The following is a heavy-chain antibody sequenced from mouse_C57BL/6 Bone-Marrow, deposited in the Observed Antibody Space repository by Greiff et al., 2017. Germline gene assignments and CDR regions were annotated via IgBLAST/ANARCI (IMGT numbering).Heavy chain of an antibody. D-gene: IGHD1-1*01. J-gene: IGHJ1*03. CDR2: IDPSDSYT. V-gene: IGHV1-59*01. CDR3: ASRGYGSHWYFDV. CDR1: GYTFTSYW. Sequence: VQLQQSGAELVRPGTSVKLSCKASGYTFTSYWLHWVKQRPGQGLEWIGVIDPSDSYTNYNQKFKGKATLTVDTSSSTAYMQLSSLTSEDSAVYYCASRGYGSHWYFDVWGTGTTVTVSS.